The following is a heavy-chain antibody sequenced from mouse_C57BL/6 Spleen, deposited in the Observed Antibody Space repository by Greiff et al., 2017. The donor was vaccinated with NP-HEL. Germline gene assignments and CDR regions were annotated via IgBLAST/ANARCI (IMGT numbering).Heavy chain of an antibody. V-gene: IGHV1-50*01. J-gene: IGHJ1*03. Sequence: VQLQQPGAELVKPGASVKLSCKASGYTFTSYWMQWVKQRPGQGLEWIGEIDPSDSYTNYNQKFKGKATLTVDTSSSTAYMQLSSLTSEDSAVYYCAITSYFDVWGTGTTVTVSS. D-gene: IGHD5-1*01. CDR1: GYTFTSYW. CDR2: IDPSDSYT. CDR3: AITSYFDV.